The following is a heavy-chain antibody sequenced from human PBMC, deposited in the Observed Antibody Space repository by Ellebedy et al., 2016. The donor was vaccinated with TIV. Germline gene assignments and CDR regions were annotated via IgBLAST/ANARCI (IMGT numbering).Heavy chain of an antibody. Sequence: GESLKISCAASGFTFSSYAMSWVRQAPGKGLEWVSTISNTGGRTYYADSVEGRFTISRDNSKKTLYLQMNSLRAEDTAVYYCAREPRRWVDYWGQGTLVTVSS. V-gene: IGHV3-23*01. CDR2: ISNTGGRT. J-gene: IGHJ4*02. CDR3: AREPRRWVDY. CDR1: GFTFSSYA. D-gene: IGHD1-26*01.